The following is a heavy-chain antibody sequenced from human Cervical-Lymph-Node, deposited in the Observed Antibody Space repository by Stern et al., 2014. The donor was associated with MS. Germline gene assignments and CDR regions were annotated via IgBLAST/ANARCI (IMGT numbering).Heavy chain of an antibody. CDR2: INVGNGNT. D-gene: IGHD3-10*01. J-gene: IGHJ4*02. CDR3: AKWSVGSGSSS. V-gene: IGHV1-3*01. Sequence: QVQLVQSGAEVKQPGASVKVSCKPSGYTFTSYPLHWVRQAPGQRPECMGWINVGNGNTKYSQKFQDRVSLTWDTSTSPTSLELTRLISEDTAVYCCAKWSVGSGSSSWGQGTLVTVSS. CDR1: GYTFTSYP.